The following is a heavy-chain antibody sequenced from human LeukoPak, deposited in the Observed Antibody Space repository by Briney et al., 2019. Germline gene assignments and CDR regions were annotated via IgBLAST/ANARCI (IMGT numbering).Heavy chain of an antibody. CDR3: ARPDCSSTSCPFDY. D-gene: IGHD2-2*01. CDR2: ISAYNGNT. V-gene: IGHV1-18*01. Sequence: ASVKVSCKASGYTFTSYGISWVRQAPGQGLEWMGWISAYNGNTNYAQKLQGRVTMTTDTSTSIAYMELRSLRSDDTAVYYCARPDCSSTSCPFDYWGQGTLVTVSS. CDR1: GYTFTSYG. J-gene: IGHJ4*02.